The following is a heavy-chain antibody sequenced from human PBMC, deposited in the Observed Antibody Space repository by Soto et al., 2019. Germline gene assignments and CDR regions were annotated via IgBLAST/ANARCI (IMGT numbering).Heavy chain of an antibody. CDR3: ARDPYGDPVFDY. Sequence: PSETLSLTCAVYGASFSGSYWTWIRQPPGKGLEWIGDINYSGSTNYNPSLKSRVTISVDTSKNQFSLRLSSVTAADTAVYYCARDPYGDPVFDYWGQGTLVTVSS. V-gene: IGHV4-34*01. CDR1: GASFSGSY. J-gene: IGHJ4*02. D-gene: IGHD4-17*01. CDR2: INYSGST.